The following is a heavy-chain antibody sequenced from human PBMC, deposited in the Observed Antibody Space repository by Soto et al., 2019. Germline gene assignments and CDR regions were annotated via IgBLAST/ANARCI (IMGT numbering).Heavy chain of an antibody. CDR2: ISGSGGST. Sequence: PGGSLRLSCAASGFTFSSYAMSWVRQAPGKGLEWVSAISGSGGSTYYADSVKGRFTISRDNSKNTLYLQMNSLRAEDTVVYYWARVRIAVAGPYDAFDIWGQGTMVTVSS. D-gene: IGHD6-19*01. CDR3: ARVRIAVAGPYDAFDI. V-gene: IGHV3-23*01. CDR1: GFTFSSYA. J-gene: IGHJ3*02.